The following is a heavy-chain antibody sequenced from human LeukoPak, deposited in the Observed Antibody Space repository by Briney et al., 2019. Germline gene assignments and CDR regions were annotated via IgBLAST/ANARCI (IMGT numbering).Heavy chain of an antibody. CDR3: ARKSGSSGYPLDN. D-gene: IGHD3-22*01. CDR2: ITSSSSAM. J-gene: IGHJ4*02. V-gene: IGHV3-48*01. CDR1: GFTFSSYS. Sequence: PGGSLRLSCAASGFTFSSYSMNWVRQAPGKGLEWVSYITSSSSAMHYADAVKGRFAISRDNAKNSLYLQMNSLRAEDTALYYCARKSGSSGYPLDNWGQGTLVTFSS.